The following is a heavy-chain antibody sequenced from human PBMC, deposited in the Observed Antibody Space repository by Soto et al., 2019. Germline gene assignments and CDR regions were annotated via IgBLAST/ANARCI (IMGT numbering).Heavy chain of an antibody. CDR1: GFTFSSYA. V-gene: IGHV3-23*01. J-gene: IGHJ4*02. D-gene: IGHD6-13*01. Sequence: EVQLLESGGGLVQPGGSLRLSCAASGFTFSSYAMSWVRQAPGKVLEWVSAISGSGGSTYYAGSVKCRLTISRDNSKNTLYMQMNSLRAEDTAVYYCAKTTEFIAAAGFAYWGQGTLVTVSS. CDR3: AKTTEFIAAAGFAY. CDR2: ISGSGGST.